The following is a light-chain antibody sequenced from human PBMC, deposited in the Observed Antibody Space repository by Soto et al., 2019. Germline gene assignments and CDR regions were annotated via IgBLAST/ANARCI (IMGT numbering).Light chain of an antibody. Sequence: LTQPASVSGSLGQSITISCSGTSSDVDAYNYVSWYQQYPGKAPKLMIYHVTDRPSGVSNRFSGSKSGNTASLTISGLQAEDEADYYCCSYTTSNTFVFGTGTKVTVL. CDR1: SSDVDAYNY. J-gene: IGLJ1*01. V-gene: IGLV2-14*01. CDR2: HVT. CDR3: CSYTTSNTFV.